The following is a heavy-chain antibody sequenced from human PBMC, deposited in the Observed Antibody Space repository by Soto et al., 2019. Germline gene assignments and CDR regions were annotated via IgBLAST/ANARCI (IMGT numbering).Heavy chain of an antibody. J-gene: IGHJ6*02. D-gene: IGHD6-19*01. V-gene: IGHV1-18*01. CDR1: GGTFSSYA. Sequence: ASVKVSCKASGGTFSSYAISWVRQAPGQGLEWMGWISAYNGNTDYAQKLQGRVTMTTDTSTSTAYMELRSLRSDDTAVYYCARGAAGYYYYYGMDVWGQGTTITVSS. CDR2: ISAYNGNT. CDR3: ARGAAGYYYYYGMDV.